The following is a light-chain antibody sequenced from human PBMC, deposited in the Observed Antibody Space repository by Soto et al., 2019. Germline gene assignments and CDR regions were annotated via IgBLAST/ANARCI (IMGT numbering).Light chain of an antibody. CDR2: RAS. V-gene: IGKV3-20*01. Sequence: EIVLTQSPGTLSLSPGERATLSCRASQSVSSDYLAWYQQKPGQTPKVLIYRASSRATGIPDRFSGSGSGTDFTLTISRLEPEDFAVYYCQQYGSSPLTFGVGTKVEIK. CDR1: QSVSSDY. CDR3: QQYGSSPLT. J-gene: IGKJ4*01.